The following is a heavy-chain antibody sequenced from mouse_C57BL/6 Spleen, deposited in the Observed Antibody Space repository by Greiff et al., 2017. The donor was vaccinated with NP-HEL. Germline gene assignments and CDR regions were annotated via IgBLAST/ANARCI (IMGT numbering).Heavy chain of an antibody. CDR2: ISSGSSTI. Sequence: EVKLVESGGGLVKPGGSLKLSCAASGFTFSDYAMHWVRQAPEKGLEWVAYISSGSSTIYYADTVKGRFTISRDNAKNTLFLQMTSLRSEDTAMYYCARSGWEDGYYGDYWGQGTTLTVSS. CDR1: GFTFSDYA. D-gene: IGHD2-3*01. V-gene: IGHV5-17*01. CDR3: ARSGWEDGYYGDY. J-gene: IGHJ2*01.